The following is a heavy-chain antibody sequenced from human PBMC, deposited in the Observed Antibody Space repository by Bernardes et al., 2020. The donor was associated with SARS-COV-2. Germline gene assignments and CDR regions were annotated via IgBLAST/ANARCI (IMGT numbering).Heavy chain of an antibody. CDR3: ATASAVAGTNWFDP. Sequence: ASVKVSCKVSGYTFPALSMHWVRQAPGQGLEWMGGFAPEDGDTNYAQKFQGRVTMTEDTSTDTAYMELSSLRSEDTAVYYCATASAVAGTNWFDPWCQGTLLTVSS. CDR2: FAPEDGDT. CDR1: GYTFPALS. J-gene: IGHJ5*02. D-gene: IGHD6-19*01. V-gene: IGHV1-24*01.